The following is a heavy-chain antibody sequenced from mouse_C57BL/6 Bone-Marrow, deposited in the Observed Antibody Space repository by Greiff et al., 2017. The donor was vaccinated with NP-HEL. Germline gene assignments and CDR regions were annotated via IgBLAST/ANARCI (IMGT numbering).Heavy chain of an antibody. V-gene: IGHV6-3*01. CDR2: IRLKSDNYAT. CDR1: GFTFSNYW. J-gene: IGHJ4*01. CDR3: TGRSMITTRMYAMDY. Sequence: EVQLQESGGGLVQPGGSMKLSCVASGFTFSNYWMNWVRQSPEKGLEWVAQIRLKSDNYATHYAESVKGRFTISRDDSKSSVYRQMNNLRAEDTGIYYCTGRSMITTRMYAMDYWGQGTSVTVSS. D-gene: IGHD2-4*01.